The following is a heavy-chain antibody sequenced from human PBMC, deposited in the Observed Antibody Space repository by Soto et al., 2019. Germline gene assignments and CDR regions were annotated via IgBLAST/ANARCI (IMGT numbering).Heavy chain of an antibody. CDR2: IYYSGST. J-gene: IGHJ6*02. V-gene: IGHV4-31*03. Sequence: TLSLTCTVSGGSISSGGYYWSWIRQHPGKGLEWIGYIYYSGSTYYNPSLKSRVTISVDTSKNQFSLKLSSVTAADTAVYYCARDIENGVDVWGQGKTVTVSS. CDR1: GGSISSGGYY. D-gene: IGHD2-15*01. CDR3: ARDIENGVDV.